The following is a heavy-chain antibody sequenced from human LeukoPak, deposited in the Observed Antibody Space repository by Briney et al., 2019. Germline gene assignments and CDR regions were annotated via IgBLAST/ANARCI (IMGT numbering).Heavy chain of an antibody. J-gene: IGHJ4*02. CDR3: ARDLSSGCFDY. CDR2: INVYNGIA. CDR1: GYTFSSYG. D-gene: IGHD6-19*01. V-gene: IGHV1-18*01. Sequence: ASVKVSCKASGYTFSSYGISWVRQAAGQGPEWMGWINVYNGIANYTQKLQGRVTMTTDTSTSTAYMELRSLRSDDTAVYYCARDLSSGCFDYWGQGTLVTVSS.